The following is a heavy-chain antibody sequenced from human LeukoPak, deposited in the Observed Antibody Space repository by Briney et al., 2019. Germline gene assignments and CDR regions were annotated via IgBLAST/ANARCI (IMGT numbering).Heavy chain of an antibody. CDR1: GFNFCGYG. D-gene: IGHD1-14*01. CDR2: IAYDGSRA. V-gene: IGHV3-33*01. Sequence: GESVRLFYAGPGFNFCGYGMHWFRQTTGKGLEWVAVIAYDGSRAFYADSVKGRFTISRDNSKNTMSVQMDDLRAEDTAVYYCTRYNNDHFDYWGQGTLVTVSS. CDR3: TRYNNDHFDY. J-gene: IGHJ4*02.